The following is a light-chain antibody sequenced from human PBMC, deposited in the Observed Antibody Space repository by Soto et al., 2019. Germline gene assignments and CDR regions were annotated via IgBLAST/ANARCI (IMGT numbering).Light chain of an antibody. V-gene: IGLV2-14*01. CDR3: RSQTHSRNWV. CDR2: GVT. Sequence: QSALSQPASVSGSPGQSTTISCDVGGSNYVSWYQQHPGKAPKLIIYGVTNRPSGVSNRFSGSKSGNTASLTISGLQVEDEADYYCRSQTHSRNWVFGGGTKLTVL. J-gene: IGLJ3*02. CDR1: DVGGSNY.